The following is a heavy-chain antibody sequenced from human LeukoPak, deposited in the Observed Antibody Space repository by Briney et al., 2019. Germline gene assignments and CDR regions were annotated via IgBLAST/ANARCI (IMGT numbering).Heavy chain of an antibody. CDR1: GGSISSYY. CDR2: IYYSGST. J-gene: IGHJ2*01. CDR3: ARRVPNWYFDL. Sequence: SETLSLTCTGSGGSISSYYWSWVRQPPGKGLEGGGYIYYSGSTNYNPSLKSRVTISVDTSKNQFSLKLSSVTAADTAVYYRARRVPNWYFDLWGRGTLVTVSS. V-gene: IGHV4-59*08.